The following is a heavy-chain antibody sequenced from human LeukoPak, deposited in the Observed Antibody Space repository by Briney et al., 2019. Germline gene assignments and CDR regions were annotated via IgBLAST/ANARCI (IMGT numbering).Heavy chain of an antibody. Sequence: PSETLSLTCTVSGGSISNYYWSWIRQPAGKGLEWIGRISASGNTNYNPSLKSRVTMSVDTSMTLFALKLGSVTAADTAVYYCARQGVTTAIDYWGQGTLVTVSS. CDR3: ARQGVTTAIDY. J-gene: IGHJ4*02. CDR1: GGSISNYY. D-gene: IGHD2-21*02. V-gene: IGHV4-4*07. CDR2: ISASGNT.